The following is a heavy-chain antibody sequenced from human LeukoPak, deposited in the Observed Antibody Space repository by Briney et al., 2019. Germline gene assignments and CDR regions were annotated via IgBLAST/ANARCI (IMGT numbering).Heavy chain of an antibody. CDR2: IYPGDSDT. D-gene: IGHD5-18*01. CDR3: ARPSDSGYSYGFHDAFDI. V-gene: IGHV5-51*01. CDR1: GYSFTSYW. J-gene: IGHJ3*02. Sequence: GESLKISCKGSGYSFTSYWIGWVRQMPGKGLEWMGIIYPGDSDTRYSPSFQGQVTISADKSISTAYLQWSSLKASDTAMYYCARPSDSGYSYGFHDAFDIWGQGTMVTVSS.